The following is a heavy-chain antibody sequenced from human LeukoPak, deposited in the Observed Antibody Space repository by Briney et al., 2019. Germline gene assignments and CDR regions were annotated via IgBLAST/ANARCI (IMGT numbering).Heavy chain of an antibody. CDR1: GFTFSSYW. Sequence: GGSLRLSCAAPGFTFSSYWMSWVRQAPGKGLEWVANIKQDGSEKYYVDSVKGRFTISRDNAKNSLYLQMNSLRAEDTAVYYCARDRVLSGYWGQGTLVTVSS. CDR2: IKQDGSEK. CDR3: ARDRVLSGY. D-gene: IGHD4/OR15-4a*01. V-gene: IGHV3-7*01. J-gene: IGHJ4*02.